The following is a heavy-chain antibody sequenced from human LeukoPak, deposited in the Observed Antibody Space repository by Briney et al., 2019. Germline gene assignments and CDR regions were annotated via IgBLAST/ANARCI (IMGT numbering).Heavy chain of an antibody. CDR1: GGSISSYY. CDR2: IYYSGST. CDR3: ARADGYNPRGVRD. J-gene: IGHJ4*02. Sequence: PSETLSLTCTVSGGSISSYYWSWIRQPPGKGLEWIGYIYYSGSTNYNPSLKSRVTISVDTSKNQFSLKLSSVTAADTAVYYCARADGYNPRGVRDWGQGTLVTVSS. V-gene: IGHV4-59*01. D-gene: IGHD5-24*01.